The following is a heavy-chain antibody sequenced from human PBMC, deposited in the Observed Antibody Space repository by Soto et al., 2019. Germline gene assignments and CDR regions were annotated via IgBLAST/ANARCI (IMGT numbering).Heavy chain of an antibody. V-gene: IGHV2-5*02. CDR3: ARSVGFGEFPNS. Sequence: QITLKESGPTLVKPTQTLTLTCTFSGFSLSTSGVAVGWIRQPPGKALEWLALIYWDDDERYSPSLKSRLTIXKDXSKNQVVLTMTNMDPADTATYYFARSVGFGEFPNSWGQGTLVTVSS. D-gene: IGHD3-10*01. CDR1: GFSLSTSGVA. CDR2: IYWDDDE. J-gene: IGHJ4*02.